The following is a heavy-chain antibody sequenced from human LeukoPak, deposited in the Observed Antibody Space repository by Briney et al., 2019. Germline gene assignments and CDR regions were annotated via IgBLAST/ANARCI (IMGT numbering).Heavy chain of an antibody. D-gene: IGHD3-9*01. CDR3: ARLASDYDILTGYFASGGNWFDP. V-gene: IGHV4-34*01. J-gene: IGHJ5*02. CDR2: INHSGNT. CDR1: FRGYY. Sequence: FRGYYWSWIRQPPGQGLEWIGEINHSGNTNYNPSLKSRVTISVDTSKNQFSLKLSSVTAADTAVYYCARLASDYDILTGYFASGGNWFDPWGQGTLVTVSS.